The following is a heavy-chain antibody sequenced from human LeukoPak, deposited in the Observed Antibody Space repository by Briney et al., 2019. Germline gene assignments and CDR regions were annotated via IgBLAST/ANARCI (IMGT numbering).Heavy chain of an antibody. Sequence: GRSLRLSCAASGFTFDTYGMHWVRQAPGKGLEWVAVISYDGNNENYVDSVKGRFTISRDNSKNTLYLQMNSLRAEDTAVYYCATRSIYYYYFDYWGQGTLVTVSS. CDR2: ISYDGNNE. CDR1: GFTFDTYG. V-gene: IGHV3-30*03. J-gene: IGHJ4*02. D-gene: IGHD3-22*01. CDR3: ATRSIYYYYFDY.